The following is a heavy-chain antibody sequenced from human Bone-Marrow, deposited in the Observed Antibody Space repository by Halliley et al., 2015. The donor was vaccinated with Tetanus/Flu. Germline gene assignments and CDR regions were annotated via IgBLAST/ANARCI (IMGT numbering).Heavy chain of an antibody. J-gene: IGHJ2*01. CDR2: LSDGGGNK. V-gene: IGHV3-30*18. Sequence: AASGFTFRSYGMHWVRQAPGKGLEWVAVLSDGGGNKFYADSVKGRFTISRDNSNNTLYLQLNSLRDDDTAIYYCAKDGRAAGGHWFFDVWGRGTLVTVSS. CDR1: GFTFRSYG. D-gene: IGHD6-13*01. CDR3: AKDGRAAGGHWFFDV.